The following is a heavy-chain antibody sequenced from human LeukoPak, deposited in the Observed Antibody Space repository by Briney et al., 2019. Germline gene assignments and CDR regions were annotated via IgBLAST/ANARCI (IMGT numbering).Heavy chain of an antibody. D-gene: IGHD1-26*01. V-gene: IGHV1-69*05. CDR1: GGTFSSYA. CDR2: IIPIFGTA. Sequence: ASVKVSCKASGGTFSSYAISWVRQAPGQGLEWMGGIIPIFGTANYAQKFQGRVTITTDESTSTAYMELSSLRSEDTAVYYCARVVGATPADYWGQGTLVTVSS. J-gene: IGHJ4*02. CDR3: ARVVGATPADY.